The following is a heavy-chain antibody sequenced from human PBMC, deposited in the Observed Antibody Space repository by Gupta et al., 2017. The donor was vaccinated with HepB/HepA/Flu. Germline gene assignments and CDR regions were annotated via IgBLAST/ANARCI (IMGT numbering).Heavy chain of an antibody. Sequence: QITLKESGPTLVKPTQTLTLTCTFSGFSLSTSGVGVGWIRQPPGKALEWLALIYWDDDKRYSPSLKSRLTITKDTSKNQVVLTMTNMDPVDTATYYCAHRFRDSSGYYYAGDAFDIWGQGTMVTVSS. V-gene: IGHV2-5*02. CDR3: AHRFRDSSGYYYAGDAFDI. J-gene: IGHJ3*02. CDR1: GFSLSTSGVG. D-gene: IGHD3-22*01. CDR2: IYWDDDK.